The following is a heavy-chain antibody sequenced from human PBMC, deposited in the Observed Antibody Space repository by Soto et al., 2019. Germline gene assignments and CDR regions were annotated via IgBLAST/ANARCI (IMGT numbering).Heavy chain of an antibody. V-gene: IGHV4-30-4*01. CDR2: IYDVGTT. J-gene: IGHJ4*02. CDR1: GDSISDVNYY. CDR3: TRGPSGDTVDY. D-gene: IGHD3-10*01. Sequence: QVQLQGSGPRLVKPSQTLSLTCTVSGDSISDVNYYWSWIRQSPDKGLEWIGHIYDVGTTYSNPSLKSRVTVSIVTPKNQVALELSSMSAADTAVYYCTRGPSGDTVDYLGQGTLVTVSS.